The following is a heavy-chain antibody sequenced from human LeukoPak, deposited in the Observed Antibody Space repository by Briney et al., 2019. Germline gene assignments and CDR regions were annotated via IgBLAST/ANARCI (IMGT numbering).Heavy chain of an antibody. Sequence: SVKVSRKASGGTFSSYAISWVRQAPGQGLEWMGRIIPILGIANYAQKFQGRVTITADKSTSTAYMELSSLRSEDTAVYYCARDIGGYGEDLVDYWGQGTLVTVSS. CDR3: ARDIGGYGEDLVDY. CDR2: IIPILGIA. CDR1: GGTFSSYA. V-gene: IGHV1-69*04. D-gene: IGHD4-17*01. J-gene: IGHJ4*02.